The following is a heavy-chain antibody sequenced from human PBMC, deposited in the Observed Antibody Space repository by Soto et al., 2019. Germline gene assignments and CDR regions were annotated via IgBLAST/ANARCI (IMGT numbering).Heavy chain of an antibody. CDR3: VRSASAWGLSYYAVDV. J-gene: IGHJ6*02. D-gene: IGHD6-19*01. Sequence: QVQLVESGGGVVQPGRSLRLSCTASGFTFSSYVMHWVRQAPGKGLEWVAVLSYDGANEYYADSVKGRFTVSRDNSRNTPVLQLNSLSVEDTAVYYCVRSASAWGLSYYAVDVWGQGTSVTVAS. V-gene: IGHV3-30*03. CDR2: LSYDGANE. CDR1: GFTFSSYV.